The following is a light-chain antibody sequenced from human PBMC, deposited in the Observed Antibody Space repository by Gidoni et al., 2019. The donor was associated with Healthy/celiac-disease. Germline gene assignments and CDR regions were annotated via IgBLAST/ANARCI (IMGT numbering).Light chain of an antibody. CDR2: AAS. V-gene: IGKV1-9*01. CDR3: QQLNSYPRT. CDR1: QGISSY. J-gene: IGKJ4*01. Sequence: DIQLTQSPSFLSASVGDSVTITCRASQGISSYLAWYQQKPGKAPKLLIYAASTLQSGVPSRFSGSGSGTEFTLTISSLKPEDFATYYCQQLNSYPRTFGGGTKVEIK.